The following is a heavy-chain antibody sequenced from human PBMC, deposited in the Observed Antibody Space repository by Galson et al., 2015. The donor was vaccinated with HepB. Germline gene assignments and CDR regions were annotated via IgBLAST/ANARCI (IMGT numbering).Heavy chain of an antibody. D-gene: IGHD5-18*01. CDR3: ARVVGRWSAYSYGSPPYYYYGMDV. Sequence: SVKVSCKASGGTFSSYAISWVRQAPGQGLEWMGGIIPIFGTANYAQKFQGRVTITADKPTSTAYMELSSLRSEDTAVYYCARVVGRWSAYSYGSPPYYYYGMDVWGQGTTVTVSS. CDR2: IIPIFGTA. J-gene: IGHJ6*02. CDR1: GGTFSSYA. V-gene: IGHV1-69*06.